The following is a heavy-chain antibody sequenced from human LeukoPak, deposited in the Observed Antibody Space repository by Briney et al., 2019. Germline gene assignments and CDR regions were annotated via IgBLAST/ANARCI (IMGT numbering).Heavy chain of an antibody. V-gene: IGHV4-39*01. CDR3: ARGRRTAAYRTNWFDP. CDR1: GGSISSSSYY. CDR2: IYYSGST. D-gene: IGHD6-13*01. Sequence: PSETLSLTCSVSGGSISSSSYYWDWIRQPPGKGLEWIGSIYYSGSTYYNPSLKSRVTISVDTSKNQFSLKLSSVTAADTAVYYCARGRRTAAYRTNWFDPWGQGTLVTVSS. J-gene: IGHJ5*02.